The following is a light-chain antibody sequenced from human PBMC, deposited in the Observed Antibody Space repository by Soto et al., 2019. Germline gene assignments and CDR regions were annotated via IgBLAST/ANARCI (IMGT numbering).Light chain of an antibody. CDR2: DAS. J-gene: IGKJ4*01. V-gene: IGKV3-11*01. CDR1: QSINNY. CDR3: QQRSSWPLT. Sequence: EILLTQSPATLSLSPGEGATLSCRASQSINNYLAWYQHKPGQAPRLLIYDASKRATGIPARFSGSGSGADFTLTISSLEPEDFEVYYCQQRSSWPLTFGGGTKVDIK.